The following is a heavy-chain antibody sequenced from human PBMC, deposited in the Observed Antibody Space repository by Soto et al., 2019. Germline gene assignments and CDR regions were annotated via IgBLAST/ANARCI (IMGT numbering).Heavy chain of an antibody. V-gene: IGHV3-33*01. CDR3: ARDDDYGDNGLDY. D-gene: IGHD4-17*01. CDR1: GFTFGRHG. J-gene: IGHJ4*02. Sequence: QVQLVESGGGVVQPGGSLRLSCAASGFTFGRHGMHWVRQAPGKGLEWVAVIGSDGRRASYADSVKGRFTISRDNGQNTLYLEVNSLRAKETAVYYCARDDDYGDNGLDYWGQGTLVTVSS. CDR2: IGSDGRRA.